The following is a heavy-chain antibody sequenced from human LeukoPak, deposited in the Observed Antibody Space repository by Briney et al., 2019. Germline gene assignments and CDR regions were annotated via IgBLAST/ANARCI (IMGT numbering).Heavy chain of an antibody. CDR1: GGSISSYY. CDR3: ARLPNYYDSSGYPYGMDV. Sequence: SETLSLTCTVSGGSISSYYWSWIRQPPGKGLEWIGYIYYSGTTNYNPSLKSRVTISVDTSKNRFSLKLSSVTAADTAVYYCARLPNYYDSSGYPYGMDVWGQGTTVTVSS. CDR2: IYYSGTT. D-gene: IGHD3-22*01. V-gene: IGHV4-59*08. J-gene: IGHJ6*02.